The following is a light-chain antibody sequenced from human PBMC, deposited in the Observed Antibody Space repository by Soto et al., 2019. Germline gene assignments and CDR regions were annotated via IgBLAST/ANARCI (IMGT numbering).Light chain of an antibody. Sequence: DIVMTQSPDSLAVSLGERATIKGKSSQSLFYPFWDQSYLAWYQHKAGRRPRLLISWASIRAPGVPDRFSGNGSRTEFKLSITGLQADDVACYCCPQYYKSPQCFGGGTKVAI. CDR3: PQYYKSPQC. V-gene: IGKV4-1*01. CDR2: WAS. J-gene: IGKJ4*01. CDR1: QSLFYPFWDQSY.